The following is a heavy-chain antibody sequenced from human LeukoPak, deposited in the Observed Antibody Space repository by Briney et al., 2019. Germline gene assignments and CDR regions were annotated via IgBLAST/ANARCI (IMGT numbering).Heavy chain of an antibody. CDR2: IYYTGNT. CDR1: GGSISSGGYS. V-gene: IGHV4-30-4*07. Sequence: KPSETLSLTCAVSGGSISSGGYSWSWIRQPPGKAMEFIAYIYYTGNTYFNPSLKSRVTISVDTSKNQFSLRLNSVTAADTAMYYCAKSGGYGLIDYWGQGTRVTVSS. J-gene: IGHJ4*02. D-gene: IGHD1-26*01. CDR3: AKSGGYGLIDY.